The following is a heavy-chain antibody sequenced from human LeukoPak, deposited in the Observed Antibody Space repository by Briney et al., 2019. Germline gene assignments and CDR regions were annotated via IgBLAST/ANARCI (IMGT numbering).Heavy chain of an antibody. CDR2: ISGGSSTI. J-gene: IGHJ4*02. CDR3: ARRGSGRHFDF. CDR1: GFPYSHLH. D-gene: IGHD2-15*01. Sequence: GGPLRLLCTASGFPYSHLHMLWMPHAPGKALGWVSYISGGSSTIYYADSLKGRFTVSRDNAKNSLYLLMNSLRAEDTAVYYCARRGSGRHFDFWGQGTLVTVSS. V-gene: IGHV3-11*01.